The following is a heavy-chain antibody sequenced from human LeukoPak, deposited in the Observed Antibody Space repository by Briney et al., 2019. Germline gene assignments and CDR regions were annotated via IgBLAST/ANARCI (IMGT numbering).Heavy chain of an antibody. CDR1: GGSISSYD. CDR3: AREEKSFGAFDY. CDR2: INYSGST. D-gene: IGHD3-3*01. Sequence: SETLSLTCTVSGGSISSYDWSRIRQPPGKGLEWIGNINYSGSTYYNPSLKSRVTISVDTSKNQFSLKLSSVTAADTAVYYCAREEKSFGAFDYWGQGTLVTVSS. V-gene: IGHV4-59*12. J-gene: IGHJ4*02.